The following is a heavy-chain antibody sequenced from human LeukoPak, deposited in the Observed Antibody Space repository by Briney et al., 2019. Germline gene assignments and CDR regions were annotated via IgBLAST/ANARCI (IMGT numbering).Heavy chain of an antibody. D-gene: IGHD6-13*01. CDR3: ARVLTLPRQQLNAFDI. V-gene: IGHV4-39*01. CDR2: IYYSGST. J-gene: IGHJ3*02. Sequence: SETLSLTCTVSGGSISSSSYYWGWIRQPPGKGLEWIGSIYYSGSTYYNPSLKSRVTISVDTSKNQFSLKLSSVTAADTAVYYCARVLTLPRQQLNAFDIWGQGTMVTVSS. CDR1: GGSISSSSYY.